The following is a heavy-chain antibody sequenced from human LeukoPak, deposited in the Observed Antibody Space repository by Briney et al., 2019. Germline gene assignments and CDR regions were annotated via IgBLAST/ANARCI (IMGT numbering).Heavy chain of an antibody. CDR2: ISSSSSYI. Sequence: PGGSLRLSCAASGFTFSSYSMNWVRQAPGKGLEWVSSISSSSSYIYYADSVKGRFTISRDNAKNSLYLQMNSLRVDDTAVYYCARDLMGIAYRGAFYYWGQGTLVTVSS. V-gene: IGHV3-21*04. CDR3: ARDLMGIAYRGAFYY. J-gene: IGHJ4*02. CDR1: GFTFSSYS. D-gene: IGHD6-13*01.